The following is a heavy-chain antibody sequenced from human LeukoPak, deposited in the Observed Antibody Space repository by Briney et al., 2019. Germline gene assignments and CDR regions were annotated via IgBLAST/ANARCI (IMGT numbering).Heavy chain of an antibody. CDR2: IYYSGST. V-gene: IGHV4-39*01. CDR3: APFCGGDCYRDY. CDR1: GGSISSSSYY. D-gene: IGHD2-21*01. Sequence: SQTLSLTCTVSGGSISSSSYYWAWIRRPPGKGLEWIGSIYYSGSTYYNPSLKSRVTISVDTSKNQFSLKLSSVTAADTAVYYCAPFCGGDCYRDYWGQGTLVTVSS. J-gene: IGHJ4*02.